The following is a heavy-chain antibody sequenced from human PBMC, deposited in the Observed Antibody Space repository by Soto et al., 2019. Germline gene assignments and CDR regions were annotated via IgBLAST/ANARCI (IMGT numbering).Heavy chain of an antibody. J-gene: IGHJ4*02. V-gene: IGHV3-74*01. CDR2: INSDGSST. CDR1: GFTFSSYW. CDR3: ASPNPDPRPGMENTFDY. Sequence: QPGGSLRLSCAASGFTFSSYWMPWVRQDPGKGLVWVSRINSDGSSTSYADSVKGRFTISRDNAKNTLYLQMNSLSAEDTAVYYCASPNPDPRPGMENTFDYWGQGTLVTVSS. D-gene: IGHD1-1*01.